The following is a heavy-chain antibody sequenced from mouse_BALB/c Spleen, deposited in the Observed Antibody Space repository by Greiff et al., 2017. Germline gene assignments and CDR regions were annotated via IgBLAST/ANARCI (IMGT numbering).Heavy chain of an antibody. D-gene: IGHD2-1*01. CDR1: GFTFSSYG. V-gene: IGHV5-6-3*01. CDR3: ARDNYPAYYFDY. J-gene: IGHJ2*01. Sequence: EVKLVESGGGLVQPGGSLKLSCAASGFTFSSYGMSWVRQTPDKRLELVATINSNGGSTYYPDSVKGRFTISRDNAKNTLYLQMSSLKSEDTAMYYCARDNYPAYYFDYWGQGTTLTVSS. CDR2: INSNGGST.